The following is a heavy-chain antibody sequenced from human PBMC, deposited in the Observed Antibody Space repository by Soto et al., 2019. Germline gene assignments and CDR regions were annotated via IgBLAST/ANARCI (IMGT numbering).Heavy chain of an antibody. CDR2: ITWNSGIT. CDR3: ARRDGGSLPGPFDY. D-gene: IGHD3-10*01. J-gene: IGHJ4*02. CDR1: GFTFDDYA. V-gene: IGHV3-9*01. Sequence: EVQLVESGGGLVQPGRSLRLSCAASGFTFDDYAMHWVRQAPGKGLEWVSGITWNSGITDDADSVKGRFNISRDNAKNPLYLQMNNLKPEDTAFYYCARRDGGSLPGPFDYWGQGTPVNVSS.